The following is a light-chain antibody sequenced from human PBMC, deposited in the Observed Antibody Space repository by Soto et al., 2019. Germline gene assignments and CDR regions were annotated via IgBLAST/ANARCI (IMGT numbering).Light chain of an antibody. CDR3: QQSYSTPWT. Sequence: DIQMTQSPSSLSASVGDRVTITCRASQSISSYLNWYQQKPGKAPKLLIYAASSLQSGVPSRFSGSGSETDFTLTISSLHPEDFATYYCQQSYSTPWTFGQGTKVEIK. V-gene: IGKV1-39*01. J-gene: IGKJ1*01. CDR1: QSISSY. CDR2: AAS.